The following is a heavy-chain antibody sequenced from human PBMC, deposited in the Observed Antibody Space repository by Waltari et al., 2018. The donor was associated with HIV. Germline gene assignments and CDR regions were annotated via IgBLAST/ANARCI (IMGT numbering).Heavy chain of an antibody. V-gene: IGHV4-34*01. Sequence: QVQLQQWGAGLLKPSETLSLTCAVYGGSFSGYYWSWIRQPPGKGLEWIGEINHSGSTNYNPSGKSRVTISVDTSKNQCSLKLSSVTAADTAVYYCAGGPPSSGYPNWGQGTLVTVSS. D-gene: IGHD3-22*01. J-gene: IGHJ4*02. CDR1: GGSFSGYY. CDR3: AGGPPSSGYPN. CDR2: INHSGST.